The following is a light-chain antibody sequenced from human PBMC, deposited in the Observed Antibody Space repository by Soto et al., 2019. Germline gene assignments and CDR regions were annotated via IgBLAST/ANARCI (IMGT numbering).Light chain of an antibody. CDR1: QGFRSD. Sequence: EIVMTQSPSSLSASVGDRATITCRASQGFRSDLAFYHQKAGQSPRLLIYGASTRGAETPARFSGSWSETEFTLTISSLQSEDFAVYYCQQYSKWQLTFGGGTKVDIK. V-gene: IGKV3-15*01. CDR2: GAS. CDR3: QQYSKWQLT. J-gene: IGKJ4*01.